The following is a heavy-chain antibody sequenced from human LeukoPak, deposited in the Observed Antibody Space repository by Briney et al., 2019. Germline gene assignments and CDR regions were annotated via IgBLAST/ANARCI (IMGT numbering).Heavy chain of an antibody. V-gene: IGHV3-48*03. Sequence: GGSLTLSCAVSGFSFSSYEMNWVRQAPGKGLEWVSNISPSGSTKYYADSVKGRFTVSRDNDKNSLYLQMNSLRAGDTGVYYCTKLAVASADSWGQGTLVTVSS. CDR3: TKLAVASADS. J-gene: IGHJ4*02. D-gene: IGHD6-19*01. CDR1: GFSFSSYE. CDR2: ISPSGSTK.